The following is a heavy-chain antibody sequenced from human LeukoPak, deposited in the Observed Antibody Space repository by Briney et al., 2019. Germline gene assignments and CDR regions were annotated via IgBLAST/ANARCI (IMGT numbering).Heavy chain of an antibody. D-gene: IGHD3-22*01. J-gene: IGHJ4*02. V-gene: IGHV3-21*04. Sequence: GGSLRLSCAASGFTFSSYSMNWVRQAPGKGLEWVSSISSSSSYIYYADSVKGRFTISRDNAKNSLYLQMNSLRAEDTAVYYCAREGLTYYYDSSGYYYPYYFDYWGQGTLVTVSS. CDR1: GFTFSSYS. CDR3: AREGLTYYYDSSGYYYPYYFDY. CDR2: ISSSSSYI.